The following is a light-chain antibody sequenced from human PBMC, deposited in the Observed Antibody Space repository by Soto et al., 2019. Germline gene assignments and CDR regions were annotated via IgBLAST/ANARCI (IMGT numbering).Light chain of an antibody. CDR1: SSDVGSYNL. CDR2: EVS. CDR3: CSYAGSRTHVL. Sequence: QSALTQPASVSGSPGQSITISCIGTSSDVGSYNLVSWYQQHPDKAPKVLIYEVSERPPGVSNRFSGSKSGNTASLTISGLQAEDEAEYYCCSYAGSRTHVLFGGGTKLTVL. J-gene: IGLJ2*01. V-gene: IGLV2-23*02.